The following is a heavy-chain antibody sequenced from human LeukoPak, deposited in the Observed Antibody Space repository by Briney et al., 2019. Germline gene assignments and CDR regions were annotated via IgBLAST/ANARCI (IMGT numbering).Heavy chain of an antibody. Sequence: GASVKVSCKVSGYTLTELSMHWVRQAPGKGLEWMGGFDPEDGETIYAQKFQGRVTMTEDTSTDTAYMELSSLRSEDTAVYYCATDVWRYSSGWNAFGIWGQGTMVTVSS. V-gene: IGHV1-24*01. D-gene: IGHD6-19*01. CDR1: GYTLTELS. CDR2: FDPEDGET. CDR3: ATDVWRYSSGWNAFGI. J-gene: IGHJ3*02.